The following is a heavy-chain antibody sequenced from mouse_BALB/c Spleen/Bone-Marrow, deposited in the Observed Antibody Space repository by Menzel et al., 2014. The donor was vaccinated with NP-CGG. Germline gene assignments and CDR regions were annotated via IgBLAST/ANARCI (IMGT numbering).Heavy chain of an antibody. V-gene: IGHV14-3*02. D-gene: IGHD2-1*01. Sequence: VQLQQSGAELVKPGASVKLSCTASGFNIKDTYMHWVKQRPEQGLEWIGRIDPANGNTKCDPKFQGKATITADTSSNTAYLQLSSLTSEDTAVYYCARYGNYCYAMDYWGQGTSVTVSS. J-gene: IGHJ4*01. CDR3: ARYGNYCYAMDY. CDR1: GFNIKDTY. CDR2: IDPANGNT.